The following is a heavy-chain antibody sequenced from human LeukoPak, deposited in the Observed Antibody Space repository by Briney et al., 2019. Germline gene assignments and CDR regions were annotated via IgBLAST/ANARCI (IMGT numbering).Heavy chain of an antibody. J-gene: IGHJ4*02. CDR1: GYSFIAYY. D-gene: IGHD3-16*01. Sequence: ASVQVSCKSSGYSFIAYYVHWVRQAPGEGLEWMGWINPNTGVTNYAQNFQGRVTMTRHTSTTTVYLELSSLRSDDTAVYYCARDLYTDQLWGRGEGLDYWGQGTLVTVSS. CDR2: INPNTGVT. CDR3: ARDLYTDQLWGRGEGLDY. V-gene: IGHV1-2*02.